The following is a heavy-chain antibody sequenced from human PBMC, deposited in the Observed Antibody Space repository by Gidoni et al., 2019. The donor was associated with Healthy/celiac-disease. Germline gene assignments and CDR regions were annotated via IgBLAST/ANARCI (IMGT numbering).Heavy chain of an antibody. CDR2: VSAYNGNT. CDR1: GYTFTSYG. D-gene: IGHD3-9*01. Sequence: QVQLVQSGAEVKKPGASVKVSCKASGYTFTSYGISWVRQAPGQGLEWMGWVSAYNGNTNYAQKLQGRVTMTTDTSTSTAYMELRSLRSDDTAVYYCASKTYYDILTGYSSGGFDIWGQGTMVTVSS. V-gene: IGHV1-18*01. J-gene: IGHJ3*02. CDR3: ASKTYYDILTGYSSGGFDI.